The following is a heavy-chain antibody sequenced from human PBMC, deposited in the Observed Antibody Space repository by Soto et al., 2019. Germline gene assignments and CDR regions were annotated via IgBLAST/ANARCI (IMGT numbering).Heavy chain of an antibody. CDR2: IKQDGSEK. CDR1: GFTFSSYW. CDR3: ARAPQVYSSGWLDYYYYGMDV. J-gene: IGHJ6*02. V-gene: IGHV3-7*01. Sequence: GGSLRLSXAASGFTFSSYWMSWVRQAPGKGLEWVANIKQDGSEKYYVDSVKGRFTISRDNAKNSLYLQMNSLRAEDTAVYYCARAPQVYSSGWLDYYYYGMDVWGQGTTVTVSS. D-gene: IGHD6-19*01.